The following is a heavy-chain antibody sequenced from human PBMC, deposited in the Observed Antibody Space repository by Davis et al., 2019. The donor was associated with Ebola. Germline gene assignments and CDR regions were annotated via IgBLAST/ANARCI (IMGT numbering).Heavy chain of an antibody. J-gene: IGHJ6*02. CDR1: GGSVSSGSYY. Sequence: MPSETLSLTCTVSGGSVSSGSYYWSWIRQPPGKGLEWIGYIYYSGSTNYNPSLKSRVTISVDTSKNQFSLKLSSVTAADTAVYYCARDGSGSYPLYYSGMDVWGQGTTVTVSS. CDR2: IYYSGST. D-gene: IGHD3-10*01. CDR3: ARDGSGSYPLYYSGMDV. V-gene: IGHV4-61*01.